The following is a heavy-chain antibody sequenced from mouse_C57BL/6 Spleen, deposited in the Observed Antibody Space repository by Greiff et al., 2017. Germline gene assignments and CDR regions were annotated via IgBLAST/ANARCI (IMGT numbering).Heavy chain of an antibody. V-gene: IGHV1-18*01. CDR1: GYTFTDYN. CDR3: AKGERRRSLYALDY. CDR2: INPNNGGT. Sequence: EVQLQQSGPELVKPGASVKIPCKASGYTFTDYNMDWVKQSHGKSLEWIGDINPNNGGTIYNQKFKGKATLAVDKSSSTAYMELRSLTSEDTAVYYCAKGERRRSLYALDYWGQGTTVTVSA. J-gene: IGHJ4*01. D-gene: IGHD1-2*01.